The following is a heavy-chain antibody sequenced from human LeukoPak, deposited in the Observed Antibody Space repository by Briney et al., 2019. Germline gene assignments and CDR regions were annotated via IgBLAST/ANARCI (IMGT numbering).Heavy chain of an antibody. J-gene: IGHJ6*02. Sequence: PGGSLRLSCAASGFTVSSNYMSWVRQAPGKGLEWVSVIYSGGSTYYADSVEGRFTISRDNSKNTLYLQMNSLRAEDTAVYYCARVRRYDFWSGYPAYYYGMDVWGQGTTVTVSS. V-gene: IGHV3-66*01. D-gene: IGHD3-3*01. CDR1: GFTVSSNY. CDR2: IYSGGST. CDR3: ARVRRYDFWSGYPAYYYGMDV.